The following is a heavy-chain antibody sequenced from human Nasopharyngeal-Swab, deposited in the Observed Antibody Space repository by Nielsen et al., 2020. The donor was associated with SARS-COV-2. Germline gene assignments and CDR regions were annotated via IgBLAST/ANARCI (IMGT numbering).Heavy chain of an antibody. CDR3: ARAVHCSGDSCYWRYFDY. J-gene: IGHJ4*02. Sequence: VCQAPGKGLEWVSYIYSTNSTIYYADSVKGRFTISRDNAKNSLSLQMNSLRAEDTAIYYCARAVHCSGDSCYWRYFDYWGRGTLVTVSS. V-gene: IGHV3-48*03. CDR2: IYSTNSTI. D-gene: IGHD2-15*01.